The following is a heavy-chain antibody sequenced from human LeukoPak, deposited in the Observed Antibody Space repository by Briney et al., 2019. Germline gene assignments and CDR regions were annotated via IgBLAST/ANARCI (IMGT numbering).Heavy chain of an antibody. CDR2: IYYSGST. CDR1: GGSISSYY. V-gene: IGHV4-59*01. CDR3: ARETAGRYYFDY. Sequence: PSETLSLTCTVSGGSISSYYWTWIRQPPGKGLEWIGYIYYSGSTNYNPSLKSRVTISVDTSENQLSLKLSSVTAADTAVYYCARETAGRYYFDYWGQGTLATVSS. J-gene: IGHJ4*02. D-gene: IGHD2-21*02.